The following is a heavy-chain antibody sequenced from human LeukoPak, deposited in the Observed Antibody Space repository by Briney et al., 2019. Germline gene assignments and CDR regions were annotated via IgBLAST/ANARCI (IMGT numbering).Heavy chain of an antibody. J-gene: IGHJ6*02. D-gene: IGHD3-10*01. CDR3: ARLPRITMVRGVIGDYYYYGMDV. CDR2: INHSGST. Sequence: SETLSLTCAVYGGSFSGYYWSWIRQPPGNGLEWIGEINHSGSTNYNPSLKSRVTISVDTSKKQFSLKLSSVTAADTAVYYCARLPRITMVRGVIGDYYYYGMDVWGQGTTVTVSS. V-gene: IGHV4-34*01. CDR1: GGSFSGYY.